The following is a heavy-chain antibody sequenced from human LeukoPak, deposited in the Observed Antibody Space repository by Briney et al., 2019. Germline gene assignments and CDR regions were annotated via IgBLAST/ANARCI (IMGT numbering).Heavy chain of an antibody. Sequence: GGSLRLSCAASGFTFSSYFWMHWVRQAPGKGLEWVAVISYDGSNKYYADSVKGRFTISRDNSKNTLYLQMNSLRAEDTAVYYCANLDLVDYWGQGTLVTVSS. CDR2: ISYDGSNK. CDR1: GFTFSSYF. J-gene: IGHJ4*02. V-gene: IGHV3-30*18. CDR3: ANLDLVDY.